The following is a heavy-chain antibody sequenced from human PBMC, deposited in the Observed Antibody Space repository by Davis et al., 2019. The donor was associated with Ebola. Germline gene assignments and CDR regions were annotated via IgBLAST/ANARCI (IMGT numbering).Heavy chain of an antibody. D-gene: IGHD1-26*01. CDR2: IGVNDVET. Sequence: PGGSLRLSCIGSGFTFNNYPLTWVRQTSGKGLEWISTIGVNDVETFYAASVKGRFTISRDSSQNTVYLQMNSLRPEDTAVYFCGPTGRLTYGLDVWGQGTTVTVS. J-gene: IGHJ6*02. V-gene: IGHV3-23*01. CDR1: GFTFNNYP. CDR3: GPTGRLTYGLDV.